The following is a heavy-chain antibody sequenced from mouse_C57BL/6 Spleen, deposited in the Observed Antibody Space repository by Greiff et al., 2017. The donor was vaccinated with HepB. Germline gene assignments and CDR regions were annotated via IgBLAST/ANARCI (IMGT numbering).Heavy chain of an antibody. CDR3: SDGYYVRFAY. CDR2: IDPETGGT. D-gene: IGHD2-3*01. J-gene: IGHJ3*01. V-gene: IGHV1-15*01. CDR1: GYTFTDYE. Sequence: QVQLKQSGAELVRPGASVTLSCKASGYTFTDYEMHWVKQTPVHGLEWIGAIDPETGGTAYNQKFKGKAILTADKSSSTAYMELRSLTSEDSAVYYCSDGYYVRFAYWGQGTLVTVSA.